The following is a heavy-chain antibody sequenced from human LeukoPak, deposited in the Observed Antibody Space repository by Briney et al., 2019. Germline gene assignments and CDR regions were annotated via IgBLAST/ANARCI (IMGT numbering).Heavy chain of an antibody. Sequence: GASVKVSCKASGYTFTSYGISRVRQAPGQGLEWMGWISAYNGNTNYAQKLQGRVTMTTDTSTSTAYMELRSLRSDDTAVYYCARAGCSSTSCYYADYWGQGTLVTVSS. CDR3: ARAGCSSTSCYYADY. CDR1: GYTFTSYG. V-gene: IGHV1-18*01. CDR2: ISAYNGNT. D-gene: IGHD2-2*01. J-gene: IGHJ4*02.